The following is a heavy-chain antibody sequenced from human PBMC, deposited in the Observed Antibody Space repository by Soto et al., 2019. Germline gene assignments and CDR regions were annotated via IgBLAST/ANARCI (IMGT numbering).Heavy chain of an antibody. CDR1: GFTVSSNY. V-gene: IGHV3-66*01. Sequence: EVQLVESGGGLVQPGESLRLSCAVSGFTVSSNYMSWIRQAPGKGLEWVSVIYRGGNTFYADSVKGRFTISRDNSNNTLYLQMRSLRAEDTAVYYCARDPLVPLTTVNVWGQGTLVAVSS. D-gene: IGHD4-17*01. CDR3: ARDPLVPLTTVNV. J-gene: IGHJ4*02. CDR2: IYRGGNT.